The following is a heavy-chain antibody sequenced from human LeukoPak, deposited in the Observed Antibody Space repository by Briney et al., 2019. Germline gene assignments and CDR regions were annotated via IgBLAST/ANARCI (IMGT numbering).Heavy chain of an antibody. CDR3: ARITFVVEGYGMDV. D-gene: IGHD2-21*01. Sequence: SETLSLTCTVSGGSISSGGYSWSWIRQPPGKGLEWIGYIYHSGSTYYNPSLKSRVTLSVDRSKNQFSLKLSSVTAADTAVYYCARITFVVEGYGMDVWGQGTTVTVSS. V-gene: IGHV4-30-2*01. CDR2: IYHSGST. J-gene: IGHJ6*02. CDR1: GGSISSGGYS.